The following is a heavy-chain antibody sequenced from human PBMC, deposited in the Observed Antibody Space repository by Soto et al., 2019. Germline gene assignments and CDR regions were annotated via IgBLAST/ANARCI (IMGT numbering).Heavy chain of an antibody. J-gene: IGHJ4*02. CDR1: GFTFRNFG. D-gene: IGHD6-6*01. V-gene: IGHV3-33*01. CDR3: ARGLRSVLDY. Sequence: GGSLRLSCVASGFTFRNFGMHWVRQAPGKGLEWVAVISNDENIKQYADSVRGRFAIARDNSKNTLYLQVTSLRAEDTAIYYCARGLRSVLDYWGQGALVTISS. CDR2: ISNDENIK.